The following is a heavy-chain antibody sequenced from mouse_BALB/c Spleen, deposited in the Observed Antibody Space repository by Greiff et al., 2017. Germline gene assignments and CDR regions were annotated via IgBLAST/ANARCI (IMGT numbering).Heavy chain of an antibody. D-gene: IGHD2-4*01. CDR1: GFTFSSFG. V-gene: IGHV5-17*02. J-gene: IGHJ1*01. Sequence: EVKVEESGGGLVQPGGSRKLSCAASGFTFSSFGMHWVRQAPEKGLEWVAYISSGSSTIYYADTVKGRFTISRDNPKNTLFLQMTSLRSEDTAMYYCARSTMITTNFDVWGAGTTVTVSS. CDR3: ARSTMITTNFDV. CDR2: ISSGSSTI.